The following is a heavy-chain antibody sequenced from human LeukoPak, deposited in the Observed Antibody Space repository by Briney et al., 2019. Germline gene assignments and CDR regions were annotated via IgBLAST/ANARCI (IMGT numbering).Heavy chain of an antibody. CDR2: IYYSGST. V-gene: IGHV4-30-4*08. CDR3: ARDDCTNGHGWFDP. CDR1: GGSISCGDYY. Sequence: SETLSLTCTVSGGSISCGDYYWSWIRQPPGKGLEWIGYIYYSGSTYYNPSLKSRVTISVDTSKNQFSLKLSSVTAADTAVYYCARDDCTNGHGWFDPWGQGTLVTVSS. D-gene: IGHD2-8*01. J-gene: IGHJ5*02.